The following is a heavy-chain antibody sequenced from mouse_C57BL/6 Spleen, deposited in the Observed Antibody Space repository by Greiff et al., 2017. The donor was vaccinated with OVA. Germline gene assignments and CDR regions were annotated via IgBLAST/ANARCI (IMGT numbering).Heavy chain of an antibody. CDR2: IYPGSGST. D-gene: IGHD2-3*01. CDR1: GYTFTSYW. J-gene: IGHJ1*03. Sequence: QVQLQQPGAELVKPGASVKMSCKASGYTFTSYWITWVKQRPGQGLEWIGDIYPGSGSTNYNEKFKSKATLTVDTSSSTAYMQLSSLTSEDSAVYYCARYGDGYYDWYFDVWGTGTTVTVSS. V-gene: IGHV1-55*01. CDR3: ARYGDGYYDWYFDV.